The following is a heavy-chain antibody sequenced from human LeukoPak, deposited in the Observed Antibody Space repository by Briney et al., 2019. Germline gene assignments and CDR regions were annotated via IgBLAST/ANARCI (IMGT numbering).Heavy chain of an antibody. J-gene: IGHJ6*02. CDR2: TSYDGSNK. D-gene: IGHD4-23*01. V-gene: IGHV3-30-3*01. CDR1: GFTFSSYA. CDR3: ARDRDGGYYYYYGMDV. Sequence: GALRLSCAASGFTFSSYAMHWVRQAPGKGLEWVAVTSYDGSNKYYADSVKGRFTMSRDNSKNTLYLQMNSLRADDTAVYYCARDRDGGYYYYYGMDVWGQGTTVTVSS.